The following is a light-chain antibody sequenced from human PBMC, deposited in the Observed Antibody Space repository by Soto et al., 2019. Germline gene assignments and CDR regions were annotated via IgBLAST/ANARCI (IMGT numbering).Light chain of an antibody. Sequence: QAVFTQPRSVSECSGLLFTISCTGTSIGGGGYNYVSWYQQHPGKAPKLMIYDVSNRPSGVSNRFSGSKSGNTASLTISGLQVEDEADYYCSSYTSSSTLVFGTGTKVTVL. J-gene: IGLJ1*01. CDR1: SIGGGGYNY. CDR3: SSYTSSSTLV. V-gene: IGLV2-14*01. CDR2: DVS.